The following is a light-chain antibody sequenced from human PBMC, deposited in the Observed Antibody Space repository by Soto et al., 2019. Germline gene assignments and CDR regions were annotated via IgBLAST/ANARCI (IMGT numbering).Light chain of an antibody. CDR2: FAS. Sequence: DIQMTQSPSAMSASVGDGVTITCRASQGISNYLAWFQQHPGTVPKRLIYFASSLQSGVPSRFSGSGSGTQFTLTISGLQPEDFATYYCLQYSSYPWTFGQGAEV. V-gene: IGKV1-17*03. CDR1: QGISNY. J-gene: IGKJ1*01. CDR3: LQYSSYPWT.